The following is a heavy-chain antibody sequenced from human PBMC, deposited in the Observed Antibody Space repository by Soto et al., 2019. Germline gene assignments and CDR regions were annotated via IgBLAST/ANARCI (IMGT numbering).Heavy chain of an antibody. Sequence: QVQLVQSGAEVKKPGASVKVSCKASGYNFNSYTISWVRQAPGQGLEWMGRISAYNGNTNYAQKLQGRVTMTTDTSTGTAYMELRSLRSDDTAVYHWARVVGALGHWFDPWGQGTLVTVSS. D-gene: IGHD1-26*01. CDR3: ARVVGALGHWFDP. V-gene: IGHV1-18*01. J-gene: IGHJ5*02. CDR1: GYNFNSYT. CDR2: ISAYNGNT.